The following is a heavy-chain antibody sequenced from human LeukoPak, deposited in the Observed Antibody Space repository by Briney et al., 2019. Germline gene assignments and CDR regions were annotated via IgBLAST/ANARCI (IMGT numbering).Heavy chain of an antibody. J-gene: IGHJ4*02. CDR1: GFTFSNYA. Sequence: PGGSLRLSCAASGFTFSNYAMSWVRQAPGKGLEWVSAISGSASSTYHADSVKGRFTISRDNSKNTLYLQMNSLRADDTAVYYCAKIPYDSSGYYYFDYWGQGTLVTVSS. CDR2: ISGSASST. CDR3: AKIPYDSSGYYYFDY. D-gene: IGHD3-22*01. V-gene: IGHV3-23*01.